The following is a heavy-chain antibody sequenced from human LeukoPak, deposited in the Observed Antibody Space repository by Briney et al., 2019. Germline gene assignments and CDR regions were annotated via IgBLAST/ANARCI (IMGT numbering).Heavy chain of an antibody. D-gene: IGHD3-10*01. Sequence: SETLSLTCDVSGGSTSGYFWSWIRQPPGKGPEWIGEINHSGSTKYIPSLKSRLTISVDTSKNQFSLKLTSVTAADTAVYYCARVDGFGESPLDAFDVWGQGTVVTVSS. CDR3: ARVDGFGESPLDAFDV. V-gene: IGHV4-34*01. CDR2: INHSGST. J-gene: IGHJ3*01. CDR1: GGSTSGYF.